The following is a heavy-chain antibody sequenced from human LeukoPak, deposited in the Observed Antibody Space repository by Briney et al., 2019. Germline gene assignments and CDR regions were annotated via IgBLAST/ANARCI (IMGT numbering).Heavy chain of an antibody. CDR2: ISSSSSTI. Sequence: GGSLRLSCAASGFTFSSYSMNWVRQAPGKGLEWISYISSSSSTIYYADSVKGRFTISRDNAKKSLYLQMHSLRAEDTAVYYCARDPLRYFDWSTPDYWGQGTLVTVSS. CDR1: GFTFSSYS. D-gene: IGHD3-9*01. J-gene: IGHJ4*02. CDR3: ARDPLRYFDWSTPDY. V-gene: IGHV3-48*01.